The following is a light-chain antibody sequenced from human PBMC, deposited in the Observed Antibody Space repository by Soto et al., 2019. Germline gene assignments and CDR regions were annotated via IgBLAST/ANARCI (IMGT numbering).Light chain of an antibody. CDR2: QDI. V-gene: IGLV2-23*01. CDR1: SSDVGRYSL. Sequence: QSALTQPASVSGSLGQSITISCTGTSSDVGRYSLVSWYQQYPGKAPRLMIYQDIERPSGVSNRFSASKSSNTASLTISGLQTEDEANYYCCSYAGGTSVVFGGGTKLTVL. CDR3: CSYAGGTSVV. J-gene: IGLJ2*01.